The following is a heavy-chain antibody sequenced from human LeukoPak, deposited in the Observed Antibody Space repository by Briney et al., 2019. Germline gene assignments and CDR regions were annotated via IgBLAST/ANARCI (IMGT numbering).Heavy chain of an antibody. CDR2: INHSGGT. V-gene: IGHV4-34*01. CDR1: GGSFSGYY. J-gene: IGHJ5*02. CDR3: AREPSYCSSTSCLNWFDP. D-gene: IGHD2-2*01. Sequence: PSETLSLTCAVYGGSFSGYYWSWIRQPPGKGLEWIGEINHSGGTNYNPSLKSRVTISVDTSKNQFSLKLSSVTAADTAVYYCAREPSYCSSTSCLNWFDPWGQGTLVTASS.